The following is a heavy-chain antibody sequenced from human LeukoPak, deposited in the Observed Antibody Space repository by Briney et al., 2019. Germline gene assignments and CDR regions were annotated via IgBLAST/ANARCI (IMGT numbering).Heavy chain of an antibody. D-gene: IGHD2-21*01. CDR1: AVTFTSAG. CDR2: ISDDGKKK. J-gene: IGHJ5*02. V-gene: IGHV3-30*03. Sequence: GGSLTLSCAPSAVTFTSAGMLLVRQAPGKGLEWVALISDDGKKKVYADPVKGRFTISRDNPKKTLYLQMNSLLRTAAAVCYCARHIRERMDWLDLWGQGTRVTVSS. CDR3: ARHIRERMDWLDL.